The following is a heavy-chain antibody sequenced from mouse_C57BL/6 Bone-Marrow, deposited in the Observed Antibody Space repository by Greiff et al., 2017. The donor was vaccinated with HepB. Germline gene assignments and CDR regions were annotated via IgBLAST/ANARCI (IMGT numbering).Heavy chain of an antibody. J-gene: IGHJ4*01. Sequence: VQLQQSGAELVRPGASVKLSCTASGFNIKDDYMHWVKQRPEQGLEWIGWIDPENGDTEYASKFQGKATITADTSSNTAYLQLSSLTSEDTAVYYCTTCYYGSSLYAMDYWGQGTSVTVSS. CDR1: GFNIKDDY. D-gene: IGHD1-1*01. CDR3: TTCYYGSSLYAMDY. V-gene: IGHV14-4*01. CDR2: IDPENGDT.